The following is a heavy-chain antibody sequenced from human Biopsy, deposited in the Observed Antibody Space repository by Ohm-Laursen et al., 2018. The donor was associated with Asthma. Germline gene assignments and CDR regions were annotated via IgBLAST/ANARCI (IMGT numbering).Heavy chain of an antibody. CDR3: ARVPTTLRYFDL. CDR1: GGSVSSGSCY. CDR2: ISCSGST. D-gene: IGHD2-15*01. Sequence: SQTLSLTCTVSGGSVSSGSCYWSWIRQPPGKGLAWVSYISCSGSTDYNPSLKSRLTISMDTSKNQFSLKLSSVTAADTAVYYCARVPTTLRYFDLWGRGTLATVSS. J-gene: IGHJ2*01. V-gene: IGHV4-61*01.